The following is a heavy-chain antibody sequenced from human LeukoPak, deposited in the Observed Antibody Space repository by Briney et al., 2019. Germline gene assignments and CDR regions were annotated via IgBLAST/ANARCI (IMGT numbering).Heavy chain of an antibody. D-gene: IGHD4-17*01. Sequence: GASVKVSCKASGYTFTSYYMHWVRQAPGQGLEWMGRIIPILGIANYAQKFQGRVTINADKSTSTAYMELSSLRSEDTAVYYCARVSDGDYNIDFDYWGQGTLVTVSS. V-gene: IGHV1-69*04. CDR2: IIPILGIA. CDR3: ARVSDGDYNIDFDY. J-gene: IGHJ4*02. CDR1: GYTFTSYY.